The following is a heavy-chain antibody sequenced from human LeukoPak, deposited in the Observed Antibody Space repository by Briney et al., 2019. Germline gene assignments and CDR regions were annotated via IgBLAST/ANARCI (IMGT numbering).Heavy chain of an antibody. V-gene: IGHV1-69*01. CDR2: IIPIFGTP. D-gene: IGHD3-22*01. CDR3: ARDASIYDSNGYYYLW. CDR1: GGTFGRYA. J-gene: IGHJ4*02. Sequence: GSSVKVSCKASGGTFGRYAISWVRQAPGQRLEWMGGIIPIFGTPNYAQKFQGRVTITADESSSTAYMELSSLRSEDTAVYYCARDASIYDSNGYYYLWWGQGTLVTVSS.